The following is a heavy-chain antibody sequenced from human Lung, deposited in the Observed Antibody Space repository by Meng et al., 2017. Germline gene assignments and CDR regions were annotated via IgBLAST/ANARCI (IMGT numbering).Heavy chain of an antibody. CDR3: ARDEDISAAGKLFGDY. CDR1: GYNFPDYW. J-gene: IGHJ4*02. CDR2: IDPKSGDT. Sequence: QVKLLQSWAQVKKPGAPVKVSCKPSGYNFPDYWLHWVRRAPGQGLEWMGRIDPKSGDTHYAQRFQGRVTMTGDTSISTAYMELSGLRSDDTAMYYCARDEDISAAGKLFGDYWGQGTLVTVSS. D-gene: IGHD6-13*01. V-gene: IGHV1-2*06.